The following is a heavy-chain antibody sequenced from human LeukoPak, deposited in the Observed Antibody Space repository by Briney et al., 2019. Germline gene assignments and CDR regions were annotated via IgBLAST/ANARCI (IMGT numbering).Heavy chain of an antibody. CDR1: GFTFDDYG. CDR2: INWNGGST. Sequence: GGSLRLSCPASGFTFDDYGMSWVRQAPGKGLEWVSGINWNGGSTGYADSVKGRFTISRDNAKNSLYLQMNSLRAEDTALYYCARDLGQFLEWLSKPSYFDYWGQGTLVTVSS. CDR3: ARDLGQFLEWLSKPSYFDY. J-gene: IGHJ4*02. D-gene: IGHD3-3*01. V-gene: IGHV3-20*04.